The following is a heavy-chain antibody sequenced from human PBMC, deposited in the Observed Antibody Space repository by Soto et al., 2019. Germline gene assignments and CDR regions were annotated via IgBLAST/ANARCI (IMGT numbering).Heavy chain of an antibody. CDR3: ARTPYYYVSSGYPLGNHYYFDY. J-gene: IGHJ4*02. CDR2: IIPIFGTA. Sequence: SVKVSCKASGGTFSSYAISWVRQAPGQGLEWMGGIIPIFGTANYAQKFQGRVTITADESTSTAYMELSSLRSEDTAVYYCARTPYYYVSSGYPLGNHYYFDYWGQGTLVTVSS. V-gene: IGHV1-69*13. CDR1: GGTFSSYA. D-gene: IGHD3-22*01.